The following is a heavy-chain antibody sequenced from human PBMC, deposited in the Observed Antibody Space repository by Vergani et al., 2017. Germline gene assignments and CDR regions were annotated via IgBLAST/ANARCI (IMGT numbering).Heavy chain of an antibody. CDR3: AKDGGYYGDYCYFDY. D-gene: IGHD4-17*01. Sequence: VQLQESGPGLVKPSQTLSLTCTVSGGSISSGGYYWSWIRQHPGKGLEWVSAISGSGGSTYYADSVKGRFTISRDNSKNTLYLQMNSLRAEDTAVYYCAKDGGYYGDYCYFDYWGQGTLVTVSS. CDR2: ISGSGGST. V-gene: IGHV3-23*01. CDR1: GGSISSGGYY. J-gene: IGHJ4*02.